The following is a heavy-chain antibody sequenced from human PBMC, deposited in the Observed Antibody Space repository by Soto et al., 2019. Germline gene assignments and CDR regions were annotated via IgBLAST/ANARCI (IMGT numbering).Heavy chain of an antibody. V-gene: IGHV1-69*01. CDR1: GGSFSSNP. CDR3: ARGGRGYSSAPRYYFDY. CDR2: IIPIFATV. D-gene: IGHD5-18*01. J-gene: IGHJ4*02. Sequence: QVQLVQSGSEVKKPGSSVKVSCKASGGSFSSNPISWVRQAPGQGLEWMAGIIPIFATVHYAQKFQGRVTITAXESTSTAYMELTSLRSEDTAVYFCARGGRGYSSAPRYYFDYWGQGTLVTVS.